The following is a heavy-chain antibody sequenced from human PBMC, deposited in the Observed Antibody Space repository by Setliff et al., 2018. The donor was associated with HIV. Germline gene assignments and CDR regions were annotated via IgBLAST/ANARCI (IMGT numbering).Heavy chain of an antibody. J-gene: IGHJ6*03. CDR1: GGSISSHY. D-gene: IGHD6-6*01. CDR2: IYYSGST. CDR3: ARDRGSSYYYYYYMDV. V-gene: IGHV4-59*11. Sequence: ETRSLTCTVPGGSISSHYWRWIRQPPGKGLEWSGYIYYSGSTNYNPSLKSRVTISVDTSKNQFSLKLRSVTAADTAVYYCARDRGSSYYYYYYMDVWGKGTTVTVSS.